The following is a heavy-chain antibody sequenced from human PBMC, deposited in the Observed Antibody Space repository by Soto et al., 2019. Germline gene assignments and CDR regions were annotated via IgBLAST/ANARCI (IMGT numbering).Heavy chain of an antibody. V-gene: IGHV1-18*01. CDR1: GYTFTSYG. D-gene: IGHD1-7*01. CDR3: ARESPLGITGTTQGSYYYGMHV. J-gene: IGHJ6*02. Sequence: ASVKVSCKASGYTFTSYGISWVRQAPGQGLEWMGWISAYNGNTNYAQKLQGRVTMTTDTSTSTAYMELRSLRSDDTAVYYCARESPLGITGTTQGSYYYGMHVWGQGTTVTVSS. CDR2: ISAYNGNT.